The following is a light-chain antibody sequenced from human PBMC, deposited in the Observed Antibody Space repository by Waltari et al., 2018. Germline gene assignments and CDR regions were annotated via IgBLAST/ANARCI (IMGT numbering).Light chain of an antibody. CDR1: SSDVGNYKR. CDR3: SSYAGSSKGV. V-gene: IGLV2-23*02. J-gene: IGLJ2*01. Sequence: QSALTQPAYVSGSPGQSITISCPGTSSDVGNYKRVSWYQQHPGKAPKLMIYAVSKRPSGVSDRFSGSKSGDMASLTISGLQPEDEAEYFCSSYAGSSKGVFGGGTKVTVL. CDR2: AVS.